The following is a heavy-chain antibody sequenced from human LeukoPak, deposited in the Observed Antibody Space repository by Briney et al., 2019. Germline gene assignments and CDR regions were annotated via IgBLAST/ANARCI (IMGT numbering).Heavy chain of an antibody. Sequence: PSETLSLTCTVSGGSISSYYWSWIRQPAGKGLEWIGRIYTSGSTNYNPSLKSRVTMSVDTSRNQFSLKLSSVTAADTAVYYCARDNYDILTGYYTDYWGQGTLVTVSS. CDR2: IYTSGST. D-gene: IGHD3-9*01. V-gene: IGHV4-4*07. CDR3: ARDNYDILTGYYTDY. J-gene: IGHJ4*02. CDR1: GGSISSYY.